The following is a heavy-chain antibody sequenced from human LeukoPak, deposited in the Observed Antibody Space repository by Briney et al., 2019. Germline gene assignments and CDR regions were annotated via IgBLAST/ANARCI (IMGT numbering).Heavy chain of an antibody. CDR1: GYTFTSYG. D-gene: IGHD3-22*01. CDR3: ARVRKYYDSSDNGMDV. Sequence: ASVKVSCKASGYTFTSYGISWVRQAPGQGGEWMGWISAYNGNTNYAQKLQGRVTMTTDTSTSTAYMELRSLRSDDTAVYYCARVRKYYDSSDNGMDVWGQGTTVTVSS. J-gene: IGHJ6*02. CDR2: ISAYNGNT. V-gene: IGHV1-18*01.